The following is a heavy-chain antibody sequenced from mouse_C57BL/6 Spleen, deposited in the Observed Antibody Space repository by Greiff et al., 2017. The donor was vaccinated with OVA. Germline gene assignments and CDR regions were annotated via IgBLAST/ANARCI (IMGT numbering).Heavy chain of an antibody. CDR3: ARTIYYYGSKGTYYFDY. V-gene: IGHV1-69*01. CDR1: GYTFTSYW. Sequence: VQLQQPGAELVMPGASVKLSCKASGYTFTSYWMHWVKQRPGQGLEWIGEIDPSDSYTNYNQKFKGKSTLTVDKSSSTAYMQLSSLTSEDSAVYYCARTIYYYGSKGTYYFDYWGQGTTLTVSS. CDR2: IDPSDSYT. D-gene: IGHD1-1*01. J-gene: IGHJ2*01.